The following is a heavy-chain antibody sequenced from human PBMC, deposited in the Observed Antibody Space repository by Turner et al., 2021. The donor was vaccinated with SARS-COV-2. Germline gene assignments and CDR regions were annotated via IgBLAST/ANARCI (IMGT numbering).Heavy chain of an antibody. CDR3: ARLLNPGSYYYYYYGMDV. J-gene: IGHJ6*02. Sequence: QLQLQESGPGLVKPSETLSLTCTLPGGSISSSNYYWGWIRQPPGKGLEWIGSIYYSGSTYYNPSLKSRVTISVDTSKNQFSLKLSSVTAADTAVYYCARLLNPGSYYYYYYGMDVWGQGTTVTVSS. CDR1: GGSISSSNYY. V-gene: IGHV4-39*01. D-gene: IGHD3-10*01. CDR2: IYYSGST.